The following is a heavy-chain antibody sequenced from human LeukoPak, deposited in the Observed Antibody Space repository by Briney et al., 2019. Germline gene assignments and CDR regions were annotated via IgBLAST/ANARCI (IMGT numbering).Heavy chain of an antibody. CDR3: AREIHSTGYYYAGGYMDV. D-gene: IGHD3-22*01. V-gene: IGHV3-11*04. J-gene: IGHJ6*03. CDR1: GFNFSDYY. CDR2: FSSGDANI. Sequence: GGSLRLSCAASGFNFSDYYMSWVRQAPGRGLEWISFFSSGDANIKYADSVKGRFTISRDNAKNSLYLQMNSLRAEDTAVYFCAREIHSTGYYYAGGYMDVWGEGTTVTVSS.